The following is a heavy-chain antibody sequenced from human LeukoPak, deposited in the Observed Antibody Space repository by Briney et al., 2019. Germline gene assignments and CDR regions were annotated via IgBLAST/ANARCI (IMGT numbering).Heavy chain of an antibody. CDR2: ISRNSGSI. J-gene: IGHJ6*03. V-gene: IGHV3-9*03. CDR1: GFTFDDYA. Sequence: PGGSLRLSCAASGFTFDDYAMHWVRQAPGKGLEWVSGISRNSGSIGYADSVKGRFTISRDNAKNSLYLQMNSLRAEDMALYYCAKSGYSSGWDYYYYYMDVWGKGTTVTVSS. CDR3: AKSGYSSGWDYYYYYMDV. D-gene: IGHD6-19*01.